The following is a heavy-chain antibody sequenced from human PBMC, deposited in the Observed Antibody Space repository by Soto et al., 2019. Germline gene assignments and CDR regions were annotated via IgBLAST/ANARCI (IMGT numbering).Heavy chain of an antibody. V-gene: IGHV5-51*01. CDR2: IYPGDSDT. Sequence: GESLQISCKCSGYSFPSYWIGWVRQMPGKGLEWMGIIYPGDSDTRYSPSFQGQVTISADKSISTAYLQWSSLKASDTAMYYCGRQIEVRSPTSGYPRGIPYWAQGTSDTVSS. CDR3: GRQIEVRSPTSGYPRGIPY. CDR1: GYSFPSYW. D-gene: IGHD6-25*01. J-gene: IGHJ4*02.